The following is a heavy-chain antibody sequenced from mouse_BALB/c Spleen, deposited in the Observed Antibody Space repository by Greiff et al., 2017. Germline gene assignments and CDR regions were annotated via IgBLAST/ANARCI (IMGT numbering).Heavy chain of an antibody. D-gene: IGHD2-12*01. J-gene: IGHJ2*01. Sequence: DVLLVESGGGLVQPGGSLKLSCAASGFTFSSYGMSWVRQTPDKRLELVATINSNGGSTYYPDSVKGRFTISRDTAKNTLYLQMSSLKSEDTAMYYCARAHDGLDYWGQGTTLTVSS. V-gene: IGHV5-6-3*01. CDR3: ARAHDGLDY. CDR1: GFTFSSYG. CDR2: INSNGGST.